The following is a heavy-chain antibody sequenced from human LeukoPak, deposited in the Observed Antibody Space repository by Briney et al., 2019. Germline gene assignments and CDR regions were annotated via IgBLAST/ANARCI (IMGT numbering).Heavy chain of an antibody. V-gene: IGHV4-61*02. CDR3: ARGHQYAAVDY. CDR1: GGSISSSSYY. D-gene: IGHD2-15*01. CDR2: IYTSGST. J-gene: IGHJ4*02. Sequence: SETLSLTCTVSGGSISSSSYYWSWTRQPAGKGLEWIGRIYTSGSTNYNPSLKSRVTMSVDTSKNQFSLKLSSVTAADTAVYYCARGHQYAAVDYWGQGTLVTVSS.